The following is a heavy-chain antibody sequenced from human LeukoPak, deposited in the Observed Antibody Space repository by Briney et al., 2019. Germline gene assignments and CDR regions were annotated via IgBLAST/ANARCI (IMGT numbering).Heavy chain of an antibody. CDR2: IYHSGST. D-gene: IGHD2-2*01. CDR3: ARDLGYCSSTSCYGDAFDI. J-gene: IGHJ3*02. Sequence: SETLSLTCAVSGGSISSSNWWSWVRQPPGKGLEWFGEIYHSGSTNYNPSLKSRVTISVDKSKNQFSLKLSSVTAADTAVYYCARDLGYCSSTSCYGDAFDIWGQGTMVTVSS. V-gene: IGHV4-4*02. CDR1: GGSISSSNW.